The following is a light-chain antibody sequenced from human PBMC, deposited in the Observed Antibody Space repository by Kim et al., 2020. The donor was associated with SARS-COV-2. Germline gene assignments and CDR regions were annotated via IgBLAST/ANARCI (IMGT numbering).Light chain of an antibody. V-gene: IGKV3-20*01. Sequence: SPGERATLSCRASQSISSNYLAWYRQKPGQAPRLLIYGASSRATGISYKFSGSGSGTDFTLTISRLEPEDFAVYYCQQYGSPPITFGQGTRLEIK. J-gene: IGKJ5*01. CDR1: QSISSNY. CDR3: QQYGSPPIT. CDR2: GAS.